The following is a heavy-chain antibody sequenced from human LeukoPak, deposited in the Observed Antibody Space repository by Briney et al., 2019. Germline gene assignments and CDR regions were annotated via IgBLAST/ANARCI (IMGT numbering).Heavy chain of an antibody. CDR2: ISWNSGRI. CDR1: GFTFSSYA. D-gene: IGHD1-26*01. V-gene: IGHV3-9*01. Sequence: GGSLRLSCAASGFTFSSYAMSWVRQAPGKGLEWVSGISWNSGRIGYADSVKGRFTISRDNAKNSLYLQMNSLRAEDTAVYYCARESGSYFWTVKYYFDYWGQGTLVTVSS. CDR3: ARESGSYFWTVKYYFDY. J-gene: IGHJ4*02.